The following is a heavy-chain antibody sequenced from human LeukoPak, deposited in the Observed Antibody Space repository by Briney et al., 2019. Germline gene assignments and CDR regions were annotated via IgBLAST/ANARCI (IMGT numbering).Heavy chain of an antibody. CDR3: ARLEYSSSSGDY. CDR1: GYSFTSYW. V-gene: IGHV5-51*01. CDR2: IYPGDSDT. D-gene: IGHD6-6*01. J-gene: IGHJ4*02. Sequence: GESLKISCKGSGYSFTSYWIGWVRQLPRKGLEGMGIIYPGDSDTRYSPSFHGQVTISADKSISIAYLQWSSLKASDTAMYYCARLEYSSSSGDYWGQGTLVTVSS.